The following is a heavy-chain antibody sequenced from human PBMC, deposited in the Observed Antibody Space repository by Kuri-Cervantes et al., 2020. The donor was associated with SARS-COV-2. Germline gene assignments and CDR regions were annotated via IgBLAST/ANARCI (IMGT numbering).Heavy chain of an antibody. D-gene: IGHD3-3*01. Sequence: LRLSCTVSGGSISSGSYYWSWIRQPAGKGLEWIGRIYTSGSTNYNPSLKSRVTMSVDTSKNQFSLKLSSVTAADTAVYYCARALANFWSGSDWYFDLWGRGTLVTVSS. CDR2: IYTSGST. CDR3: ARALANFWSGSDWYFDL. CDR1: GGSISSGSYY. V-gene: IGHV4-61*02. J-gene: IGHJ2*01.